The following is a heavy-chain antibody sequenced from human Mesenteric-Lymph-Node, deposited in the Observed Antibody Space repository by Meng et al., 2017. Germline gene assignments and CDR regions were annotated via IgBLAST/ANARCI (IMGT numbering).Heavy chain of an antibody. CDR1: GFTFSNYW. V-gene: IGHV3-7*01. CDR3: ARSDWFDP. Sequence: GESLKISCAASGFTFSNYWMTWVRQAPGKGLEWVANIKQDGSEKYYVDSVKGRFTISRDNARNTLYLQMNSLRSDDTAVYYCARSDWFDPWGQGTVVTVSS. CDR2: IKQDGSEK. J-gene: IGHJ5*02.